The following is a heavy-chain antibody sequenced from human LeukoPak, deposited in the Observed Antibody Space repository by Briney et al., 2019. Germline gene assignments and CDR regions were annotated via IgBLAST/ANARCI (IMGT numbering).Heavy chain of an antibody. CDR2: IIPIFGTA. J-gene: IGHJ3*02. Sequence: SVKVSCKASGGTFSSYTISWVRQAPGQGLEWMGRIIPIFGTANYAQKFQGRVTITTDESTSTAYMELSSLRSEDTAVYYCASALLGTRRSSGYYDAFDIWGQGTMVTVSS. D-gene: IGHD3-22*01. CDR3: ASALLGTRRSSGYYDAFDI. V-gene: IGHV1-69*05. CDR1: GGTFSSYT.